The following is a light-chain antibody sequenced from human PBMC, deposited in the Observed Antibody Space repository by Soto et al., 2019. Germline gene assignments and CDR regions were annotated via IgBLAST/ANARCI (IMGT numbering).Light chain of an antibody. CDR2: GSS. V-gene: IGKV3-20*01. J-gene: IGKJ3*01. CDR3: QPCGTSRT. Sequence: EIVLTQSPGTLSLSPGERATLSCRASESVSSSFLDWYQQKPGQAPRLLIFGSSSRADGIPDRFSGSGPGNAVPLLISSLEAEDFAVYYCQPCGTSRTFGPGTKVDIQ. CDR1: ESVSSSF.